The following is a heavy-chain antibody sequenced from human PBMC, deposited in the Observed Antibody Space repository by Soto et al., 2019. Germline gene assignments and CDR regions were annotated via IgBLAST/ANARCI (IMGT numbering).Heavy chain of an antibody. CDR2: IYSGGST. D-gene: IGHD6-13*01. Sequence: HPGGSLRLSCAASGFTASSNYMSWVRQAPGKGLEWVSVIYSGGSTYYADSVKGRFTISRHNSKNTLYLQMNSLRAEDTAVYYCARLEQLAKGMFYMDVWGKGTTVTVSS. V-gene: IGHV3-53*04. J-gene: IGHJ6*03. CDR3: ARLEQLAKGMFYMDV. CDR1: GFTASSNY.